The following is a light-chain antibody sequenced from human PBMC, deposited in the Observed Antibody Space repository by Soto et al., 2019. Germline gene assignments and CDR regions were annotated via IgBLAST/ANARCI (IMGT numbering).Light chain of an antibody. Sequence: DIQMTQSPSTLSASVGDRVTITCRASQSISSWLAWYQQKPGKAPKLLIYKASNLESGVPSRFSGSGSGTEITLTISSLQPDDFASFYCQQYNNYPGTFGQGTKVEIK. CDR1: QSISSW. V-gene: IGKV1-5*03. CDR2: KAS. J-gene: IGKJ1*01. CDR3: QQYNNYPGT.